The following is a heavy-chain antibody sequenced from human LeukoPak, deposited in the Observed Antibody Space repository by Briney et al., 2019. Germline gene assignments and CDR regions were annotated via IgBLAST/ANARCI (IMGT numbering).Heavy chain of an antibody. Sequence: SVKVSCKASGGTFSSYAISWVRQAPGQGLEWMGRIIPILGIANYAQKFQGRVTITADKSTSTAYMELSSLRSEDTAVYYCARPYYYDSSGYLGYWGQGTLVTVPS. CDR2: IIPILGIA. D-gene: IGHD3-22*01. CDR3: ARPYYYDSSGYLGY. V-gene: IGHV1-69*04. J-gene: IGHJ4*02. CDR1: GGTFSSYA.